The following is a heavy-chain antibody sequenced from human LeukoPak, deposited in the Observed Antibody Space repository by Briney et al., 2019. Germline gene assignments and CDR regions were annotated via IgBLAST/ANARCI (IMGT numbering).Heavy chain of an antibody. CDR3: ARLGICNRGTCFSFDS. CDR2: IYPGDSDT. J-gene: IGHJ4*02. D-gene: IGHD2-15*01. V-gene: IGHV5-51*01. Sequence: GESLKISCKGSGYSFTSSWIGWVRQMPGKGLESMGIIYPGDSDTRYSPSFQGQVTISADKSTRTAYLQWNSLKASDTAMYYCARLGICNRGTCFSFDSWGQGTLVTVSS. CDR1: GYSFTSSW.